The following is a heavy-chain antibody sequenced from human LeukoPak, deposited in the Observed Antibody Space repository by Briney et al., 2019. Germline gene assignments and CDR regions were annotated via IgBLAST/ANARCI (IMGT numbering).Heavy chain of an antibody. CDR2: ISSSSSTI. J-gene: IGHJ4*02. CDR3: ARDLIVAVPAAIATFDY. D-gene: IGHD2-2*01. Sequence: GGSLRLSCAASGFTFSSYSMNWVRQAPGKGQEWVSYISSSSSTIYYADSVKGRFTISRDNAKNSLYLQMNSLRDEDTAVYYCARDLIVAVPAAIATFDYWGQGTLVTVSS. V-gene: IGHV3-48*02. CDR1: GFTFSSYS.